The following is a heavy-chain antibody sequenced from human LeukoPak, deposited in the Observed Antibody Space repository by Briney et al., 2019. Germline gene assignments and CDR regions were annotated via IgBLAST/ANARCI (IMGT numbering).Heavy chain of an antibody. J-gene: IGHJ4*02. CDR2: INPNSGGT. Sequence: ASVNVSCKASGYTFTDYYMHWVRQAPGQGLEWMGWINPNSGGTNYAQKFQGRVTMTRDTSISTAYMELSRLRSDDTAVYYCARDLGNYFDFWGQGTLVTVSS. V-gene: IGHV1-2*02. CDR1: GYTFTDYY. CDR3: ARDLGNYFDF.